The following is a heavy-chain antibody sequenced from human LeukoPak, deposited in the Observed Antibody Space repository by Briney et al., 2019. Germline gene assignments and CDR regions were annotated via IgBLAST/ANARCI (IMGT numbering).Heavy chain of an antibody. CDR3: ARGLQYQLLKALRYYYMDV. V-gene: IGHV1-69*05. D-gene: IGHD2-2*01. Sequence: SVKVSCKASGGTFSSHAIAWVRQAPGQGPEWMGGIIPISGTADYAQKFLGRVTITTDQSTSTAYMELSSLTSDDTAVYYCARGLQYQLLKALRYYYMDVWGEGTTVTVSS. J-gene: IGHJ6*03. CDR1: GGTFSSHA. CDR2: IIPISGTA.